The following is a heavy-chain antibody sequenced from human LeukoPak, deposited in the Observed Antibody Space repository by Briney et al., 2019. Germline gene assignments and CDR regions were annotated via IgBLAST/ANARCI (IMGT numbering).Heavy chain of an antibody. J-gene: IGHJ4*02. Sequence: SETPSLTCTVSGGSISSSSYYWGWIRQPPGKGLEWIGSIYYSGSTYYNPSLKSRVTISVDTSKNQFSLKLSPVTAADTAVYYCARHAGYDFWSGYYRPYYFDYWGQGTLVTVSS. CDR3: ARHAGYDFWSGYYRPYYFDY. CDR1: GGSISSSSYY. V-gene: IGHV4-39*01. CDR2: IYYSGST. D-gene: IGHD3-3*01.